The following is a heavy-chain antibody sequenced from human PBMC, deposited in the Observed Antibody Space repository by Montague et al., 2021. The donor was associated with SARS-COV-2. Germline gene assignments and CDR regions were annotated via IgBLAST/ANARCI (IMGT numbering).Heavy chain of an antibody. CDR2: ISSSSSYI. Sequence: SLRLSCAASGFTFSSYSLYWVRQAPGKGLEWVSSISSSSSYIYYADSVKGRFTISRDNAKNSLYLQMNSLRAEDTAVYYCARPSLRWELPDAFDIWGQGTMVTVSS. J-gene: IGHJ3*02. D-gene: IGHD1-26*01. CDR1: GFTFSSYS. V-gene: IGHV3-21*01. CDR3: ARPSLRWELPDAFDI.